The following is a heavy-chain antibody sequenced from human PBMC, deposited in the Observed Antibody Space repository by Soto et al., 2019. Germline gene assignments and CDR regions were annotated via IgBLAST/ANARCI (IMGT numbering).Heavy chain of an antibody. V-gene: IGHV3-21*01. CDR1: GFTFSSYS. Sequence: PGGSLRLSCAASGFTFSSYSMNWVRQAPGKGLEWVSSISRSSTYIYYADSVKGRFTISRDNAKNSLYLQMDSLRAEDTAVYYCASLMQQLVRGYYYGMDVWGQGTTVTVSS. J-gene: IGHJ6*02. CDR3: ASLMQQLVRGYYYGMDV. CDR2: ISRSSTYI. D-gene: IGHD6-13*01.